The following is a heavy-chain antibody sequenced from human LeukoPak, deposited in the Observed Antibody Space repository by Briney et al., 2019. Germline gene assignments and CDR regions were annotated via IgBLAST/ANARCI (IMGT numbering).Heavy chain of an antibody. Sequence: SETLSLTCTVSGGSISSYYWSWIRQPAGKGLEWIGRIYTSGSTNYNPSLKSRVTMSVDTSKNQFSLKLSSVTAADTAVYYCARDRKNAVGATSDAFDIWGQGTMVTVSS. CDR1: GGSISSYY. D-gene: IGHD1-26*01. CDR3: ARDRKNAVGATSDAFDI. V-gene: IGHV4-4*07. CDR2: IYTSGST. J-gene: IGHJ3*02.